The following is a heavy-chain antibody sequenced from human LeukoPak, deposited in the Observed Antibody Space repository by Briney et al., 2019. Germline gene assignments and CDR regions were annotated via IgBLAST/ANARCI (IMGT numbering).Heavy chain of an antibody. CDR2: IKSKGDGETR. CDR3: AAVGERLSNAFNL. CDR1: GFSISIAW. J-gene: IGHJ3*01. Sequence: PGGSLRLSCAASGFSISIAWMSWVRQAPGKGLEWVGRIKSKGDGETRDYAAPVKDRFIISRDESKNMLYLQMNSLKTEGTDICYCAAVGERLSNAFNLWGQGTMVTVSA. V-gene: IGHV3-15*01. D-gene: IGHD3-16*02.